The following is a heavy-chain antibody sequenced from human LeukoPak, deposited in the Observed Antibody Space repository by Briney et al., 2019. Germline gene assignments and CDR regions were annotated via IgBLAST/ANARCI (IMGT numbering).Heavy chain of an antibody. CDR3: ARGNGYNLY. CDR1: GASISGYF. J-gene: IGHJ4*02. V-gene: IGHV4-59*01. Sequence: SETLSLTCTVSGASISGYFWSWIRQPPGKGLEWIGCIFYSGSTTYNPSLKSRVTISIDTSMNQFSLKLSSVTAADTAVYYCARGNGYNLYWGLGTLVTVSS. CDR2: IFYSGST. D-gene: IGHD5-24*01.